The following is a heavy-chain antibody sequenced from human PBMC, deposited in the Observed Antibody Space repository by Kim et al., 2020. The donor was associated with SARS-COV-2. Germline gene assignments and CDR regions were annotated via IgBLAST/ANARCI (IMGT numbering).Heavy chain of an antibody. CDR3: AGDKVHYYDSSGYYPFDD. J-gene: IGHJ4*02. CDR2: IYYSGST. Sequence: SETLSLTCTVSGGSISSSSYYWGWIRQPPGKGLEWIGSIYYSGSTYYNPSLKSRVTISVDTSKNQFSLNLSSVTAADTAVYYCAGDKVHYYDSSGYYPFDDWGQGTLVAVSS. D-gene: IGHD3-22*01. V-gene: IGHV4-39*07. CDR1: GGSISSSSYY.